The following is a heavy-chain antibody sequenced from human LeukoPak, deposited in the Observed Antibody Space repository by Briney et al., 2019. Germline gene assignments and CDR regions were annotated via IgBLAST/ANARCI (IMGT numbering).Heavy chain of an antibody. D-gene: IGHD2/OR15-2a*01. V-gene: IGHV1-2*02. CDR3: ASFYAPDRGIESQNLVTVY. CDR1: GYTFTAYY. Sequence: ASVKVSCKASGYTFTAYYIHWVRQSPGQGLEWMGWINPNSGGTEYAQKFQGRVTLTRDTSISTAYMELSRLRSDDTAVYYCASFYAPDRGIESQNLVTVYWGQGTLVSVSS. CDR2: INPNSGGT. J-gene: IGHJ4*02.